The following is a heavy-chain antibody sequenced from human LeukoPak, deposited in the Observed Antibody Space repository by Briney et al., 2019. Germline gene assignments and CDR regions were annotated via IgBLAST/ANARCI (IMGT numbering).Heavy chain of an antibody. Sequence: SGTLSLTCAVSGGSISSGGYYWSWIRQHPGKGLEWIGYIYYSGSTYYNPSLKSRVSISADTSKNQFSLKLSSVTAADTAVYYCASRRGYCSGGSCSSPYGMDVWGQGATVTVSS. D-gene: IGHD2-15*01. CDR2: IYYSGST. V-gene: IGHV4-31*11. J-gene: IGHJ6*02. CDR3: ASRRGYCSGGSCSSPYGMDV. CDR1: GGSISSGGYY.